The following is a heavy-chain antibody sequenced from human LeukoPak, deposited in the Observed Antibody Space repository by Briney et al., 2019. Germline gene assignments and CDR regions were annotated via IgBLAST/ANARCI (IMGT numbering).Heavy chain of an antibody. CDR3: AIDPVQVVPVDMEDY. V-gene: IGHV1-24*01. D-gene: IGHD2-2*01. CDR1: GYTLSELS. CDR2: FDTEEGET. Sequence: ASVKVSCKVSGYTLSELSMHWVRQAPGKGLEWMDGFDTEEGETIYAQKFQGRVTMTEDTSTDTAYMELSSLRSEDTAVYYCAIDPVQVVPVDMEDYWGQGTLVTVSS. J-gene: IGHJ4*02.